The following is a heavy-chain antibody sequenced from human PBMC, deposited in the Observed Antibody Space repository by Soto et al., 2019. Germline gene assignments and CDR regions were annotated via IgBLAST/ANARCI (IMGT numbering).Heavy chain of an antibody. J-gene: IGHJ1*01. CDR2: ISDNGGST. D-gene: IGHD6-19*01. V-gene: IGHV3-64D*06. CDR1: GFIFGMHA. CDR3: VKDPATSGWYGFFQH. Sequence: PGGSLRLSCSASGFIFGMHAMHWVRQAPGKGLESVASISDNGGSTYYPDSVRGRFTISREYSTNTLYLQMSSLRAEDTAVYYCVKDPATSGWYGFFQHWGLGTLVTVSS.